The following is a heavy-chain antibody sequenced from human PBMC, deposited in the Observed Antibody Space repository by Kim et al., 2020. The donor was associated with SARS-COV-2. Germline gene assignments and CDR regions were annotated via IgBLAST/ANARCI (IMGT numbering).Heavy chain of an antibody. J-gene: IGHJ6*02. V-gene: IGHV3-73*01. CDR3: TRSRWVAGTDYYYGLDV. CDR1: GSTFSDSV. D-gene: IGHD6-19*01. Sequence: GGSLRLSCAASGSTFSDSVIHWVRQASGIGLEWVGRIRSKTNSYATTYAESVKDRFTISRNDSKNMAYLQMNSLKTEDTAVYYCTRSRWVAGTDYYYGLDVWGQGTTVTVS. CDR2: IRSKTNSYAT.